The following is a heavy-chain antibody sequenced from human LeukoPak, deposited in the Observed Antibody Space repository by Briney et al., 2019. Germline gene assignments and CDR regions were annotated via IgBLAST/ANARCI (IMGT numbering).Heavy chain of an antibody. CDR2: ISGSGDST. D-gene: IGHD1-14*01. CDR1: GFTFSGYA. CDR3: AKVMLGIPMPCLDY. J-gene: IGHJ4*02. Sequence: GGSLRLSCAASGFTFSGYAMSWVRQAPGKGLEWVSTISGSGDSTFYADSVKGRFSISRDTSKNTLYLQMSSLRAEGTAIYYCAKVMLGIPMPCLDYWGQGTLVTVSS. V-gene: IGHV3-23*01.